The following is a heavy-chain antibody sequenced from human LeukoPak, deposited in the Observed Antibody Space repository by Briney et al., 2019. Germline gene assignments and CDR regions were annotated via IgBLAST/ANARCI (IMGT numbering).Heavy chain of an antibody. D-gene: IGHD4-23*01. CDR3: ARVSRGNSVGGDY. CDR2: IYYSGST. Sequence: PSETLSLTCTVSGGSISSSSYYWGWIRQPPGKGLEWIGSIYYSGSTYYNPSLKGRVTISVDTSKNQFSLKLSSVTAADTAMYYCARVSRGNSVGGDYWGQGTLVTVSS. V-gene: IGHV4-39*07. CDR1: GGSISSSSYY. J-gene: IGHJ4*02.